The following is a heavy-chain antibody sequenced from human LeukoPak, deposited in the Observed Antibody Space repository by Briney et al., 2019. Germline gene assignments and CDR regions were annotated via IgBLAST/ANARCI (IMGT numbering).Heavy chain of an antibody. CDR1: GGTFSSYA. CDR3: ATPGGGAFYYYGMDV. V-gene: IGHV1-69*13. CDR2: IIPIFGTA. Sequence: ASVKVSCKASGGTFSSYAISWVRQAPGQGLEGMGRIIPIFGTANYAQKFQGRVTITADESTSTAYMELSSLRSEDTAVYYCATPGGGAFYYYGMDVWGKGTTATVSS. D-gene: IGHD3-16*01. J-gene: IGHJ6*04.